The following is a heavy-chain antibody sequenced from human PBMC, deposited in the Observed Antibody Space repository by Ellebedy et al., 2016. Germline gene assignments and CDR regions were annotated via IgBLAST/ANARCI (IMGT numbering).Heavy chain of an antibody. D-gene: IGHD3-22*01. J-gene: IGHJ5*02. V-gene: IGHV1-46*01. CDR1: GYTFTRNS. Sequence: ASVKVSCKASGYTFTRNSIHWVRQAPGQGLEWMGIISPRGGTTKYAQKFQGRVTMTRDTSTTTVYMELSSLRSEDTAVYFCARDDQSYYYDSSGYLNQNWFDPWGQGTLVTVSS. CDR3: ARDDQSYYYDSSGYLNQNWFDP. CDR2: ISPRGGTT.